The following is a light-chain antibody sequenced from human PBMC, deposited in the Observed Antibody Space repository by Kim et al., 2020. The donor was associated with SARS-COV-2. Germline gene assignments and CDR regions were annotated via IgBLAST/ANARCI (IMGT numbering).Light chain of an antibody. V-gene: IGKV3-15*01. Sequence: EIVMTQSPATLSLSPGERATLSCRASQSVSSNLAWYQQKPGQAPRLLIYGASTRATGIPARFSGSGSGTEFTLTISSLQSEDFAVYYCQQYNNRPSWTFGQGTKVDIK. CDR3: QQYNNRPSWT. J-gene: IGKJ1*01. CDR1: QSVSSN. CDR2: GAS.